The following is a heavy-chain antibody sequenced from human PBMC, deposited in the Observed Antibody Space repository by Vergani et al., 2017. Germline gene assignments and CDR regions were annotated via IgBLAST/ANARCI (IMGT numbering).Heavy chain of an antibody. V-gene: IGHV3-30*02. Sequence: VQLVESGGGLLKPGESLRLSCAVSGFPFSGSYMTWVRQAPGKGLEWVAFIRFDGSNKYYGDSVNGRFIISRDNSKNTVDLRMNSLRTDDTAIYYCAKDRPTNMFRGAYGMDVWGQGTTVTVSS. CDR2: IRFDGSNK. CDR1: GFPFSGSY. J-gene: IGHJ6*02. D-gene: IGHD3-10*01. CDR3: AKDRPTNMFRGAYGMDV.